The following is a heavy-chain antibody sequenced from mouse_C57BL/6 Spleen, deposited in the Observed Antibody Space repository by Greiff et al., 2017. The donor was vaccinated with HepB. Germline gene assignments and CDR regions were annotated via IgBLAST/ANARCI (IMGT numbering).Heavy chain of an antibody. D-gene: IGHD2-10*01. J-gene: IGHJ3*01. CDR2: IDPENGDT. CDR3: SLLTKTY. CDR1: GFNIKDDY. Sequence: VQLQQSGAELVRPGASVKLSCTASGFNIKDDYMHWVKQRPEQGLEWIGWIDPENGDTESASKFQGKATITADTSSNTAYLQLSSLTSEDTAVYYCSLLTKTYWGQGTLVTVSA. V-gene: IGHV14-4*01.